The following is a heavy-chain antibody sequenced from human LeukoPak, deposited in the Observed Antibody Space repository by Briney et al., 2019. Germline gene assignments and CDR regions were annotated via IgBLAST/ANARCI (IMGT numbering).Heavy chain of an antibody. D-gene: IGHD2-2*01. CDR1: GFTFSSCA. CDR3: AKAASSLSIADY. CDR2: ISGSGGGT. V-gene: IGHV3-23*01. J-gene: IGHJ4*02. Sequence: PGGSLRLSCAASGFTFSSCAMSWVRQAPGKGLEWVSTISGSGGGTYHADSVKGRFTISRDNSKKTLYLRMSSLRAEDTAVYYCAKAASSLSIADYWGQGTLVTVSS.